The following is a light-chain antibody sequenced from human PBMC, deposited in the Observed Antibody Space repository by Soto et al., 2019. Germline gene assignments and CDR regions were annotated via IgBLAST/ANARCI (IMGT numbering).Light chain of an antibody. CDR3: QQYNNWTPT. CDR2: GAS. CDR1: QSVSSD. V-gene: IGKV3-15*01. J-gene: IGKJ3*01. Sequence: IVFTQSPATLYVSAGDREPLSCAASQSVSSDFAWYQQKPGQAPRLLIDGASSRATGIPARCSGRGSWTEFTLTISSLQSEDFAVYYCQQYNNWTPTVGPGTKLDIK.